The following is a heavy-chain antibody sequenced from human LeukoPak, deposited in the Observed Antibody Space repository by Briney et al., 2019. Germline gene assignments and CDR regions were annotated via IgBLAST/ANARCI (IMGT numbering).Heavy chain of an antibody. D-gene: IGHD3-22*01. J-gene: IGHJ3*01. V-gene: IGHV3-23*01. CDR1: VFDFNNFA. CDR3: ARDRSPHYYDSSGYGAFNV. Sequence: PGGSRRLSCTSSVFDFNNFAMNCVRQAPGKGLEWVSGISASGSRTYYGGAAKGRFTISRDDSKNMLFLDMKNLKGEDTARYFCARDRSPHYYDSSGYGAFNVWGQGTMVTVSS. CDR2: ISASGSRT.